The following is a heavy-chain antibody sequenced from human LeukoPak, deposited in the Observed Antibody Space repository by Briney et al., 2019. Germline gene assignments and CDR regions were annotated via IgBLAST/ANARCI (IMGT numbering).Heavy chain of an antibody. CDR1: GYTFTSYG. D-gene: IGHD3-9*01. Sequence: ASVKVSCKAYGYTFTSYGISWERQATEQKIEWMGWLSASDGNTNYAQKLQGRVTMTTDTSSSTAYMELRSLRSDDTAVYFFFKQKTAYDILTGYLGFDPWGQGTLVTVSS. CDR2: LSASDGNT. CDR3: FKQKTAYDILTGYLGFDP. J-gene: IGHJ5*02. V-gene: IGHV1-18*01.